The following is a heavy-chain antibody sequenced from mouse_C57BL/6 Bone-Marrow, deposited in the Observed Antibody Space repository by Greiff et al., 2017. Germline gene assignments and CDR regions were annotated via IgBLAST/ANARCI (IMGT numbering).Heavy chain of an antibody. CDR3: ARGNDGYRTFAMDY. CDR1: GYTFTSYG. CDR2: IYPRSGNT. D-gene: IGHD2-3*01. Sequence: QVQLQQSGAELARPGASVKLSCKASGYTFTSYGISWVKQRTGQGLEWIGEIYPRSGNTYYNEKFKGKATLTADQSSSTAYMELRSLTAEDSAVYFCARGNDGYRTFAMDYWGQGTSVTVSS. V-gene: IGHV1-81*01. J-gene: IGHJ4*01.